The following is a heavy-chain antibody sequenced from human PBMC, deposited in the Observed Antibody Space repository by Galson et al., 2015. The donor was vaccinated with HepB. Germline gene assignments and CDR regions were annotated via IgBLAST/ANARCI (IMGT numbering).Heavy chain of an antibody. V-gene: IGHV4-59*01. J-gene: IGHJ4*02. D-gene: IGHD3-22*01. Sequence: LSLTCTVSGGSISSYYWSWIRQPPGKGLEWIGYIYYSGSTNYNPSLKSRVTISVDTSKNQFSLKLSSVTAADTAVYYCARVSYYYDSSGSANLFDYWGQGTLVTVSS. CDR2: IYYSGST. CDR3: ARVSYYYDSSGSANLFDY. CDR1: GGSISSYY.